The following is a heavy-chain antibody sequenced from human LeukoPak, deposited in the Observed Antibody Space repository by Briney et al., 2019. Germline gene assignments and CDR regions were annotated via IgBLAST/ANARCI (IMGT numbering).Heavy chain of an antibody. J-gene: IGHJ3*02. Sequence: SETLSLTCTVSSGSISGYYWTWIRQPPGKGLEWIGYIYNSGSTNYNPFLKSRVTISVDTSKNQFSLKLSSVTAADTAVYYCASSPGGTGAFDIWGQGTMVTVSS. V-gene: IGHV4-59*01. CDR1: SGSISGYY. CDR3: ASSPGGTGAFDI. CDR2: IYNSGST. D-gene: IGHD1-1*01.